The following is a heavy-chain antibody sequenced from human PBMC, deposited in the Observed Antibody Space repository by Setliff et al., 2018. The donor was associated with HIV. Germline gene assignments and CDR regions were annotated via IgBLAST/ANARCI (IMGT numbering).Heavy chain of an antibody. CDR1: GYNFRYYG. V-gene: IGHV1-18*01. CDR2: ISAHTGNT. J-gene: IGHJ4*02. CDR3: VILGLLYPA. Sequence: ASVKVSCKASGYNFRYYGISWVRQARGQGLEWMGWISAHTGNTDYAQKLKGRVTMTRDTSISTAYMELSRLRSDDTAVYYCVILGLLYPAWGQGTLVTVSS. D-gene: IGHD2-2*02.